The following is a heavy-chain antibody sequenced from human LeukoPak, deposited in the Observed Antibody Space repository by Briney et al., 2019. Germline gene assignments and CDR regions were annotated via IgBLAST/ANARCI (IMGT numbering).Heavy chain of an antibody. CDR3: ARACSGGSCYPEPLDY. V-gene: IGHV5-51*01. CDR2: IYPGDSDT. CDR1: GYSFTSYW. D-gene: IGHD2-15*01. J-gene: IGHJ4*02. Sequence: GESLKISCTGSGYSFTSYWIGWVRQMPGKGLEWMGIIYPGDSDTRYSPSFQGQVTISADKSISTAYLQWSSLKASDTAMYYCARACSGGSCYPEPLDYWGQGTLVTVSS.